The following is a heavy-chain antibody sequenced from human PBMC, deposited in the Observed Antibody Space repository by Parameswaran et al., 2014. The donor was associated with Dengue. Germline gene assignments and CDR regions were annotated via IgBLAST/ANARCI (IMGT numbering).Heavy chain of an antibody. V-gene: IGHV1-18*01. D-gene: IGHD1-26*01. CDR3: ARFAIRGFDY. CDR2: INPNSGGT. J-gene: IGHJ4*02. Sequence: WVRQAPGQGLEWMGWINPNSGGTNYAQKLQGRVTMTTDTSTSTAYMELRSLRSDDTAVYYCARFAIRGFDYWGQGTLVTVSS.